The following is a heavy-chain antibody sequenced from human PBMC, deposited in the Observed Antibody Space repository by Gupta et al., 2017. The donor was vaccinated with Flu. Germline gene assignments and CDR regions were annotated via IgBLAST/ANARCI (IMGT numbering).Heavy chain of an antibody. V-gene: IGHV4-59*01. CDR1: GGSISSYY. D-gene: IGHD6-25*01. CDR3: ARVAALATYYFDY. CDR2: IYYSGST. J-gene: IGHJ4*02. Sequence: QVQLQESGPGLVKPSETLSLTCTVSGGSISSYYWSWIRQPPGKGLEWIGYIYYSGSTNYNPSLKSRVTISVDTSKNQFSLKLSSVTAADTAVYYCARVAALATYYFDYWGQGTLVTVSS.